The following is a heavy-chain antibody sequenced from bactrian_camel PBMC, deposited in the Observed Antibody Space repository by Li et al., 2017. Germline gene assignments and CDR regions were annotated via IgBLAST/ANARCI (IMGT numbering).Heavy chain of an antibody. CDR3: AAEASYSGDLFGF. V-gene: IGHV3S40*01. CDR2: INSGTGST. CDR1: GFTFSGDY. Sequence: VQLVESGGGSVQAGGSLRLSCAPSGFTFSGDYVTWVRQAPGKGLEWVSTINSGTGSTYYAEFVKGRFTISKDSAENMLYLQMNSLKPEDTAMYYCAAEASYSGDLFGFWGQGTQVTVS. D-gene: IGHD2*01. J-gene: IGHJ6*01.